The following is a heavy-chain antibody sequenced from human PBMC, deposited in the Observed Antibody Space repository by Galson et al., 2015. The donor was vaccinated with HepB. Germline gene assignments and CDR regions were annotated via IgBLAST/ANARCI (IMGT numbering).Heavy chain of an antibody. CDR3: ARGGVRGEARS. CDR2: IYYSGST. V-gene: IGHV4-39*01. Sequence: LSLTCTVSGGSISSSSYYWGWIRQPPGKGLEWIGSIYYSGSTYYNPSLKSRVTISVDTSKNQFSLKLSSVTAADTAVYYCARGGVRGEARSWGQGTLVTVSS. J-gene: IGHJ5*02. D-gene: IGHD3-10*01. CDR1: GGSISSSSYY.